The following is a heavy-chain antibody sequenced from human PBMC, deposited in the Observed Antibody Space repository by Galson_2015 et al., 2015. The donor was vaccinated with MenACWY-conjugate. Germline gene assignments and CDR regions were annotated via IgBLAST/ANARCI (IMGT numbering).Heavy chain of an antibody. J-gene: IGHJ5*02. CDR2: ISWNGGTI. CDR3: AKLSTGGGA. CDR1: GFTFDDYA. Sequence: SLRLSCAASGFTFDDYAMHWVRQAPGKGLEWVSGISWNGGTIGYADSVKGRFTISRDNAKNSLYLQMNSLRAEDTAFYYCAKLSTGGGAWGLGTLFTVSS. D-gene: IGHD1-14*01. V-gene: IGHV3-9*01.